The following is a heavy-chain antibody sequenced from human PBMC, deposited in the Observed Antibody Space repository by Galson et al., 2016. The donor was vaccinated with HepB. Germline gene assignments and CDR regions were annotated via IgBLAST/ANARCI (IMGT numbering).Heavy chain of an antibody. J-gene: IGHJ5*02. Sequence: SLRLSCAASGFTFSNYAMSWVRQAPGKGLEWVSSINIGGDSTYYADSVKGRFTISRDNARHSLYLEMNSLRGEDTAMYYCARDYVPGAWGQGVLVTVSS. V-gene: IGHV3-23*01. CDR1: GFTFSNYA. D-gene: IGHD3-10*01. CDR3: ARDYVPGA. CDR2: INIGGDST.